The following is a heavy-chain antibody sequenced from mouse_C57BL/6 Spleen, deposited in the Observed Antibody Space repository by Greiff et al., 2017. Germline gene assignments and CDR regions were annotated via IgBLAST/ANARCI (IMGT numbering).Heavy chain of an antibody. J-gene: IGHJ3*01. Sequence: VQLKESGPGLVKPSQSLSLTCSVTGYSITSGYYWNWIRQFPGNKLEWMGYISYDGSNNYNPSLKNRISITRDTSKNQFFLKLNSVTTEDTATYYCASHYGSTSGWFAYWGQGTLVTVSA. CDR1: GYSITSGYY. CDR2: ISYDGSN. D-gene: IGHD1-1*01. V-gene: IGHV3-6*01. CDR3: ASHYGSTSGWFAY.